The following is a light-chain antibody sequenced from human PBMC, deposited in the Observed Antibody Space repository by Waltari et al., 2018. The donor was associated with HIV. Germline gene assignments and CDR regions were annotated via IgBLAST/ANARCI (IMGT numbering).Light chain of an antibody. CDR3: GTWDTSLRAVV. CDR2: ESN. Sequence: QSVLTQPPSVSAAPEPPVTISCSGRTSNLGNNFVSCYQHPPGTAPKLLIFESNNRPSGIPDRFSGSQSGTSATLAISGLQTGDEAAYYCGTWDTSLRAVVFGGGTKLTVL. V-gene: IGLV1-51*02. J-gene: IGLJ2*01. CDR1: TSNLGNNF.